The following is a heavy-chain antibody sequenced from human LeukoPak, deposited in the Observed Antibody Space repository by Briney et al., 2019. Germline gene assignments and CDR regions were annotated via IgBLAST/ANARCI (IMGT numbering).Heavy chain of an antibody. V-gene: IGHV3-7*05. Sequence: GGSLRLSCAASGFTFSTYWMSWVRQTTGKGLEWVANIRQDGSEKYYVDSVKGRFTISRDNARNSLYLQINSLRAEDTALYYCAKEGYSGYYAFDIWGQGTMVTVSS. CDR3: AKEGYSGYYAFDI. D-gene: IGHD5-12*01. J-gene: IGHJ3*02. CDR2: IRQDGSEK. CDR1: GFTFSTYW.